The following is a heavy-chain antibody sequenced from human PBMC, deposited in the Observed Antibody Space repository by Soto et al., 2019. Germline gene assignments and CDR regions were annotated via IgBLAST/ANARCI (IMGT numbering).Heavy chain of an antibody. Sequence: PGGSLRLSCVASRLTFSNYGMHWVRQAPGKGLEWVAVIPYESISTVYRDSVRGRFTISRDNSRNTLYLHMNSLTPEDTAVYYCAREAGCSGTNCNVYFDYWGLGTLVTVSS. D-gene: IGHD2-15*01. CDR3: AREAGCSGTNCNVYFDY. J-gene: IGHJ4*01. CDR1: RLTFSNYG. CDR2: IPYESIST. V-gene: IGHV3-30*03.